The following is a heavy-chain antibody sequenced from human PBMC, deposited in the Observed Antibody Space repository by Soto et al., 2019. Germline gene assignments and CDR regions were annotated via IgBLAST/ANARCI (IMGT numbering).Heavy chain of an antibody. CDR3: ARAAGYSSRPTRY. Sequence: QVQLVESGGGVVQPGRSLRLSCAASGFTFSSYAMHWVRQAPGKGLEWVAVISYDGSKKYYADSVKGRFTISRENSKNTRYLQMNSLRAEDTAVYYCARAAGYSSRPTRYWGQGTLVTVSS. V-gene: IGHV3-30-3*01. CDR1: GFTFSSYA. J-gene: IGHJ4*02. D-gene: IGHD6-13*01. CDR2: ISYDGSKK.